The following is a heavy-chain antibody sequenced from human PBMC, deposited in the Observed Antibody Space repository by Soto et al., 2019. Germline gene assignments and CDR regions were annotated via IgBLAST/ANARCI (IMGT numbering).Heavy chain of an antibody. D-gene: IGHD3-22*01. CDR2: INPSGGRT. CDR3: AGLYHYDSSGYYDY. Sequence: EASVKVSCKASGDSFTTYYMHWVRQAPGQGLEWMGIINPSGGRTTYAQKFQGRVTMTRDTSTSTFHVELSSLTSEDTAVYYCAGLYHYDSSGYYDYWGQGTLVTVSS. J-gene: IGHJ4*02. CDR1: GDSFTTYY. V-gene: IGHV1-46*01.